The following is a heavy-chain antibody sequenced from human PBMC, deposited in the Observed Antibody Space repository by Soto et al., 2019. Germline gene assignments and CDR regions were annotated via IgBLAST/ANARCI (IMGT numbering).Heavy chain of an antibody. D-gene: IGHD3-22*01. Sequence: SVKVSCKASGFTFTSSAVQWVRQARGQRLEWIGWIVIGRGNTNYAQKFQERVTITRDMSTSTAYMELSSLRSEDTDVYYCAADLYDSSDVKDLGVYWGRGTLVTVSS. J-gene: IGHJ4*02. CDR1: GFTFTSSA. CDR3: AADLYDSSDVKDLGVY. V-gene: IGHV1-58*01. CDR2: IVIGRGNT.